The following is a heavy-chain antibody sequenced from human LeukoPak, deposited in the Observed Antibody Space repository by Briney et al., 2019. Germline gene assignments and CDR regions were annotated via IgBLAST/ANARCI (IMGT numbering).Heavy chain of an antibody. CDR2: ISGSDGST. Sequence: GGSLRLSCAASGFTFSSYAMSWVRQAPGKGLEWVSVISGSDGSTYYADSVKGRFTISRDNSKNTLHLQMNSLRAEDTAIYYCAKDKRYYDSSGSPYYYYGMDVWGQGTTVTVSS. J-gene: IGHJ6*02. D-gene: IGHD3-22*01. CDR1: GFTFSSYA. V-gene: IGHV3-23*01. CDR3: AKDKRYYDSSGSPYYYYGMDV.